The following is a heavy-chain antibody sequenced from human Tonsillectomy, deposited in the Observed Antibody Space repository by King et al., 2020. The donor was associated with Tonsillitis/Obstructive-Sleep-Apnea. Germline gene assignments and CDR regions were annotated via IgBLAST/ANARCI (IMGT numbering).Heavy chain of an antibody. CDR3: AHRTAAHPSRREYNWFDP. V-gene: IGHV2-5*02. CDR1: GFSLSTSGVG. Sequence: ITLKESGPTLVKPTQTLTLTCTFSGFSLSTSGVGVGWIRQPPGKALEWLALIYWDDDKRYSPSLKSRLTITKDTSKNQVVLTMTNMDPLDTATYYCAHRTAAHPSRREYNWFDPWGQGTLVTVSS. CDR2: IYWDDDK. D-gene: IGHD2-2*01. J-gene: IGHJ5*02.